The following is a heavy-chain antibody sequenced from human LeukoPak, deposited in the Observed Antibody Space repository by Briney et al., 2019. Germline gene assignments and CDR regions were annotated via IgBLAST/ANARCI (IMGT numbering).Heavy chain of an antibody. CDR2: ISSSSSYI. CDR3: ARDLQAVDVTGAYYGMDV. J-gene: IGHJ6*02. Sequence: GGSLRLSCAASGFTFSSYSMNWVRQAPGKGLEWVSSISSSSSYIYYADSVKGRFTISRDNAKNSLYLQMNSLRAEDTAVYYCARDLQAVDVTGAYYGMDVWGQGTTVIVSS. D-gene: IGHD6-19*01. CDR1: GFTFSSYS. V-gene: IGHV3-21*01.